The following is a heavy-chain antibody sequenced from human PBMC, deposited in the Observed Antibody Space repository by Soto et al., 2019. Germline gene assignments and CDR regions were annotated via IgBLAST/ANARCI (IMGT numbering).Heavy chain of an antibody. V-gene: IGHV3-23*01. J-gene: IGHJ4*02. CDR1: GFTFSSYA. Sequence: GSLRLSCAASGFTFSSYAMSWVRQAPGKGLEWVSAISGSGDSTYYADSVKGRFTISRDNSKNMMYLQMNSLRAEDTAIYYCAKNRGLQYYFDYWGQGTLVTVSS. CDR2: ISGSGDST. CDR3: AKNRGLQYYFDY.